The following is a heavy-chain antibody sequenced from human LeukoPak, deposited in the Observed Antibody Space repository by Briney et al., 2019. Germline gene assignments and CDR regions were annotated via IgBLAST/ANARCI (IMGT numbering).Heavy chain of an antibody. CDR1: GYAFSDYA. V-gene: IGHV1-18*01. Sequence: ASVKVSCKASGYAFSDYAMSWVRQAPGQGLDWVGWIAAYNGHTNYAQKFQDRVTMATDTSTSTAYLEVRSLRSDDTAVYYCARGGSGWQEFDYWGQGTLVTVSS. D-gene: IGHD6-19*01. J-gene: IGHJ4*02. CDR3: ARGGSGWQEFDY. CDR2: IAAYNGHT.